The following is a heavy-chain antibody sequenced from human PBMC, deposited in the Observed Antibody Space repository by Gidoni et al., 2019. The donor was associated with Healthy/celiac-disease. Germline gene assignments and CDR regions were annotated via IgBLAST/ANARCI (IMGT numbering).Heavy chain of an antibody. D-gene: IGHD5-12*01. J-gene: IGHJ3*02. CDR3: AKDSEYSGYAVGGNAFDI. Sequence: EVQLVESGGVVLQPGGSLRLSCAASGFTFDDYTMHWVRQAPGKGLEWVSLISWDGGSTYYADSVKGRFTIYRENSKNSLYLQMNSLRTEDTALYYCAKDSEYSGYAVGGNAFDIWGQGTMVTVSS. V-gene: IGHV3-43*01. CDR1: GFTFDDYT. CDR2: ISWDGGST.